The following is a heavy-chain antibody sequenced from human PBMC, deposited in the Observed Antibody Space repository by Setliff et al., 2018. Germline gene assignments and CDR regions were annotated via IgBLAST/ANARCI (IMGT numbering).Heavy chain of an antibody. D-gene: IGHD3-10*01. CDR1: GLSYTNDW. Sequence: GGSLRLSCTASGLSYTNDWVSWVRQAPGKGLEWLASINPHGSEKYYADSVKGRFTISRDNAKNSLYLQMNSLRAEDSAVYYCAKDKDVRVDYFDYWGPGTLVTVSS. CDR3: AKDKDVRVDYFDY. V-gene: IGHV3-7*01. CDR2: INPHGSEK. J-gene: IGHJ4*02.